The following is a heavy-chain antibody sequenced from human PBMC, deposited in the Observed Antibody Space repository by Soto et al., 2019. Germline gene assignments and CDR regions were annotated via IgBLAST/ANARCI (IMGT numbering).Heavy chain of an antibody. V-gene: IGHV4-59*01. CDR2: IYYSGST. J-gene: IGHJ4*02. CDR1: GGSISSYY. CDR3: ARVAGDWNYDSPLDY. Sequence: SETLSLTCTVSGGSISSYYWSWIRQPPGKGLEWIGYIYYSGSTNYNPSLKSRVTISVDTSKNQFSLKLSSVTAADTAVYYCARVAGDWNYDSPLDYWGQGTLVTVSS. D-gene: IGHD1-7*01.